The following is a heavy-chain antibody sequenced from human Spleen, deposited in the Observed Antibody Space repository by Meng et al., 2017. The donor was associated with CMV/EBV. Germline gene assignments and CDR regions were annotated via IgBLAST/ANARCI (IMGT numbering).Heavy chain of an antibody. J-gene: IGHJ4*02. Sequence: KAAGYTFTGDYMHWVRQAPGQGLEWMGWISPKSGGTNYAQKFQGRVTMTRETSISTAYMELSSLRSDDTAVYYCARARDGYNPPWDYWGQGTLVTVSS. CDR2: ISPKSGGT. CDR1: GYTFTGDY. D-gene: IGHD5-24*01. CDR3: ARARDGYNPPWDY. V-gene: IGHV1-2*02.